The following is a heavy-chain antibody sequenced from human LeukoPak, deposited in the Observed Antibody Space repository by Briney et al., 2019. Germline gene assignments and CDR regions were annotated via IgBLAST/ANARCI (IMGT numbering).Heavy chain of an antibody. CDR2: IIPILGIA. V-gene: IGHV1-69*04. CDR1: GGTFGSYA. J-gene: IGHJ5*02. CDR3: AGGYCSGGSCFWFDP. D-gene: IGHD2-15*01. Sequence: ASVKVSCKASGGTFGSYAISWVRQAPGQGLEWMGRIIPILGIANYAQKFQGRVTITADKSTSTAYMELSSLRSEDTAVYYCAGGYCSGGSCFWFDPWGQGTLVTVSS.